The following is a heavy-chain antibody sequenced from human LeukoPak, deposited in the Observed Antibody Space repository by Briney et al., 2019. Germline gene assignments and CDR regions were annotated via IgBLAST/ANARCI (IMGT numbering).Heavy chain of an antibody. Sequence: ASVKVSCKASGYTFTDFYLHWVRQAPGQGLKWMGWINPKSGGTNYAQEFQGRVTMTRDTSISTAYMELRSLRSDDTAVYYCARGLLWFGEPADLYFDYWGQGTLVTVSS. CDR2: INPKSGGT. V-gene: IGHV1-2*02. D-gene: IGHD3-10*01. J-gene: IGHJ4*02. CDR3: ARGLLWFGEPADLYFDY. CDR1: GYTFTDFY.